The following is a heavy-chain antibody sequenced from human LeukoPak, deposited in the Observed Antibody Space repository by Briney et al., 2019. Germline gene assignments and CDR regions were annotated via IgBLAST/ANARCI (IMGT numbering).Heavy chain of an antibody. D-gene: IGHD3-22*01. CDR2: IGGSGRST. V-gene: IGHV3-23*01. Sequence: GGSLRLSCAASGFTFSSYAMSWVRQAPGKGLEWVSAIGGSGRSTYYADSVKGRFTISRDNSKNTLYLQMNSLRAEDTAVYYCAKDLFTYYYDSSGYYPFDYWGQGTLVTVCS. CDR3: AKDLFTYYYDSSGYYPFDY. J-gene: IGHJ4*02. CDR1: GFTFSSYA.